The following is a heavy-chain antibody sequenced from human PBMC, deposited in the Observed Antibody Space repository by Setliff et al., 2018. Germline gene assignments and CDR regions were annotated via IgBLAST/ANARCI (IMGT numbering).Heavy chain of an antibody. CDR2: IIPVLGMT. CDR1: GDPFNAYG. J-gene: IGHJ6*03. Sequence: ASVKVSCKASGDPFNAYGVSWVRQAPGQGLEWMGAIIPVLGMTDYAQKFQGRLTITADQSTTTVYMELSSLRFDDTAVYYCARDVRHYDILTGYPYYYYYYMDVWGKGTTVTVSS. D-gene: IGHD3-9*01. CDR3: ARDVRHYDILTGYPYYYYYYMDV. V-gene: IGHV1-69*10.